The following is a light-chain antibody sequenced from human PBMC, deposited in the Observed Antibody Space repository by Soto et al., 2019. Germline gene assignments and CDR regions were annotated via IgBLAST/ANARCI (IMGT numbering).Light chain of an antibody. CDR2: KAS. J-gene: IGKJ1*01. Sequence: DIQMTQSPSTVSASVGDRVTITCRASQSISSWLAWYQQKPGKAPKLLIYKASSLESGVPSRFSGSGFGTEFTLTIRSLQPDDFATYYCQQYDSYWTFGQGTKVEIK. CDR1: QSISSW. CDR3: QQYDSYWT. V-gene: IGKV1-5*03.